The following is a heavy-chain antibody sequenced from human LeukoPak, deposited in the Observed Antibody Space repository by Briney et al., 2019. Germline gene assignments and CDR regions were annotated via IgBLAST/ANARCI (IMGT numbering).Heavy chain of an antibody. J-gene: IGHJ6*02. D-gene: IGHD6-19*01. Sequence: GGSLRLSCAASGFTFDDYTMHWVRQAPGKGLEWVSLISWDGGSTYYADSVKGRFTISRDNSKNSLYLQTNSLRTEDTALYYCAKTEGSSGWYYYYYGMDVWGQGTTVTVSS. CDR3: AKTEGSSGWYYYYYGMDV. CDR2: ISWDGGST. V-gene: IGHV3-43*01. CDR1: GFTFDDYT.